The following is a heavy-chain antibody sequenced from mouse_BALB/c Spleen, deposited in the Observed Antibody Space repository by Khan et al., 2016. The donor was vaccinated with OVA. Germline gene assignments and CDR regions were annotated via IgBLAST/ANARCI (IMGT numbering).Heavy chain of an antibody. CDR1: GYTFPEYT. V-gene: IGHV1-18*01. D-gene: IGHD3-3*01. J-gene: IGHJ4*01. CDR3: ARDAGRY. CDR2: INPKNGNT. Sequence: IQLVQSGPELVKPGASVKISCKTSGYTFPEYTVHWVKQSLGKSLDWIGVINPKNGNTAYNQKFKGKATLPVDKSSSTAYMEFRSLTSEDSAVYYCARDAGRYWGQGTSVTVAS.